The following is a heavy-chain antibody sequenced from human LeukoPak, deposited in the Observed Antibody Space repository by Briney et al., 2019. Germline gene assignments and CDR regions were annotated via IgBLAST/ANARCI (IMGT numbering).Heavy chain of an antibody. V-gene: IGHV1-2*02. CDR3: ARGDVVATNYHDY. D-gene: IGHD5-12*01. J-gene: IGHJ4*02. Sequence: ASVKVSCKASGYIFTDYYVRWVRQAPGQGLEWMGWLNPNSGGTNYAQKFQGRVTITRDTSINTAYMELSRLRSDDTALYYCARGDVVATNYHDYWGQGTLVTVSS. CDR2: LNPNSGGT. CDR1: GYIFTDYY.